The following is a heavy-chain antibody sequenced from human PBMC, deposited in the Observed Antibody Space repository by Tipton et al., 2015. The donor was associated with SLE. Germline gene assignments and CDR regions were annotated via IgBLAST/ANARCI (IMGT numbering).Heavy chain of an antibody. V-gene: IGHV4-59*04. CDR1: GASISDYY. CDR2: IYYSGST. CDR3: AQTDYSSGWNHGGFDF. J-gene: IGHJ3*01. D-gene: IGHD6-19*01. Sequence: LRLSCTVSGASISDYYWAWNRQSPAKGLEWIGYIYYSGSTYYNPSLKSRVTISVDTSKNQFSLKLRSVTAADTAVYYCAQTDYSSGWNHGGFDFWGQGTMVTVSS.